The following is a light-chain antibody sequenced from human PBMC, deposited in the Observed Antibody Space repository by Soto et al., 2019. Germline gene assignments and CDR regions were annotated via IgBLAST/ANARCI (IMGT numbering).Light chain of an antibody. J-gene: IGKJ5*01. V-gene: IGKV3-20*01. CDR2: GAS. Sequence: IVLTQYPATLSLSPCDRATLSCRASESVSRNLAWYQQKPGQAPRLLMYGASDRATGTPGRFSGSGSGTDFTLTISGLEPEDSAVYYCQQFDDSVTFGQGTRLEIK. CDR3: QQFDDSVT. CDR1: ESVSRN.